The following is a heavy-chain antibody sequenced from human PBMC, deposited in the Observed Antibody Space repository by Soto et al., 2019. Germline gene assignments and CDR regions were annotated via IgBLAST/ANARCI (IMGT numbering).Heavy chain of an antibody. CDR3: ARLFGCSGGSCYFDP. V-gene: IGHV4-39*01. Sequence: PSETLSLTCTVSGDSISSSTYYWAWTRQPPGKGLEWIGSINYSGRTYYSPSVKSRITISVDTSKNQYSLKLHSVTATDTALYYCARLFGCSGGSCYFDPWGQGTLVTVSS. CDR2: INYSGRT. CDR1: GDSISSSTYY. J-gene: IGHJ5*02. D-gene: IGHD2-15*01.